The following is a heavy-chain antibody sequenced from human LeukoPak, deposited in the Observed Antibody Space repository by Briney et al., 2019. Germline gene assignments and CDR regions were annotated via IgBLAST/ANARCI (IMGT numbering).Heavy chain of an antibody. Sequence: GGSLRLSCAASGFTFSNCAMSWVRQAPGKGLEWVSAVSSDGRSTYSTDSLKGRFTISRDNSKNTVFLQMHNVSAEDTAVYYCAKPFGFLEWLYGGYYDSWGQGAHVTVSS. D-gene: IGHD3-3*01. CDR2: VSSDGRST. CDR3: AKPFGFLEWLYGGYYDS. V-gene: IGHV3-23*01. J-gene: IGHJ4*02. CDR1: GFTFSNCA.